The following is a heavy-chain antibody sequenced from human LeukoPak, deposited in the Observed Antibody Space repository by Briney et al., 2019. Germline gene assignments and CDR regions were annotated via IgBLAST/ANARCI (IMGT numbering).Heavy chain of an antibody. J-gene: IGHJ6*03. CDR1: GYTFTGYY. V-gene: IGHV1-2*02. D-gene: IGHD6-19*01. CDR2: INPNSGGT. Sequence: ASVKVSCKASGYTFTGYYMHWVRQAPGQGLEWMGWINPNSGGTNYAQKFQGRVTMTRVTSISTAYMELSRLRSDDTAVYYCARDRGAVAGIRSYYYYMDVWGKGTTVTVSS. CDR3: ARDRGAVAGIRSYYYYMDV.